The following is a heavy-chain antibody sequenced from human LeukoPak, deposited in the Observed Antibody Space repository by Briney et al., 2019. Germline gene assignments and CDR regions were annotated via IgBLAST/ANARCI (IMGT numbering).Heavy chain of an antibody. V-gene: IGHV3-53*01. Sequence: GGSLRLSCAASGFTVSSNYMSWVRQAPGKGLEWVSVIYSGGSTYYADSVKGRFTISRDNSKNTLYLRMNSLRAEDTAVYYCARERPGIAAAVPDAFDIWGQGTMVTVSS. CDR3: ARERPGIAAAVPDAFDI. J-gene: IGHJ3*02. CDR2: IYSGGST. CDR1: GFTVSSNY. D-gene: IGHD6-13*01.